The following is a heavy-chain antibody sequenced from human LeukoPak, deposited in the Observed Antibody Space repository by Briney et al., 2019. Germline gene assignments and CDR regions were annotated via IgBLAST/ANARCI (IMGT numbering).Heavy chain of an antibody. CDR1: GGTFSSYA. CDR2: IIPIFGTA. J-gene: IGHJ4*02. D-gene: IGHD2-21*01. V-gene: IGHV1-69*05. Sequence: ASVKVSCKASGGTFSSYAISWVRQAPGQGLEWMGGIIPIFGTANYAQKFQGRVTITTDESTSTAYMELSSLRSEDTAVYYCARFRGVDYYFDYWGQGTLVTVSS. CDR3: ARFRGVDYYFDY.